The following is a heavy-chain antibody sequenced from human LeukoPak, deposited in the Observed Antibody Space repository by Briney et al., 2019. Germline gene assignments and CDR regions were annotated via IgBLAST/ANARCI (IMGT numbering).Heavy chain of an antibody. D-gene: IGHD3-10*02. Sequence: GGSLRLSCAASGFTFSSYGMSWVRQAPGKGLEWVSFISGSGSTRYYADSVKGRFTVSRDNAKNSLYLQMNSLRAEDTAVYYCAELGITMIGGVWGKGTTVTISS. J-gene: IGHJ6*04. CDR1: GFTFSSYG. CDR3: AELGITMIGGV. CDR2: ISGSGSTR. V-gene: IGHV3-48*04.